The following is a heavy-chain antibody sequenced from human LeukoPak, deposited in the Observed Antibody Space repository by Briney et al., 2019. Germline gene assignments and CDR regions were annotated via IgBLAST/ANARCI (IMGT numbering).Heavy chain of an antibody. D-gene: IGHD7-27*01. CDR2: IYYSGTT. CDR3: ARGSTGDKSNN. CDR1: GGSITSGGYY. Sequence: SETLSLTCTVSGGSITSGGYYWRWIRQLPGKGLEWIGYIYYSGTTSYNPSLKSRLTISLDTSENQSSLKLSSVTAAETAVYYCARGSTGDKSNNWGQGTLVTVSS. J-gene: IGHJ4*02. V-gene: IGHV4-31*03.